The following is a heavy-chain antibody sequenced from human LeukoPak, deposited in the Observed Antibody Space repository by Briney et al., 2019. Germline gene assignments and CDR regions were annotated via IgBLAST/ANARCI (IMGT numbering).Heavy chain of an antibody. D-gene: IGHD4-17*01. V-gene: IGHV1-46*01. CDR2: INPSGGST. Sequence: AASVKVSCKASGYTFTSYYTHWVRQAPGQGLEWMGIINPSGGSTSYAQKFQGRVTMTRDMSTSTVYMELSSLRSEDTAVYYCARTVTQSYYFDYWGQGTLVTVSS. CDR1: GYTFTSYY. CDR3: ARTVTQSYYFDY. J-gene: IGHJ4*02.